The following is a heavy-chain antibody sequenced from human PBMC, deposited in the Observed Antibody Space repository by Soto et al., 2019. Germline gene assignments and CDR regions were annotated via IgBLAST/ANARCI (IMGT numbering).Heavy chain of an antibody. D-gene: IGHD2-21*01. J-gene: IGHJ4*02. V-gene: IGHV1-3*01. CDR1: GYTFTSYA. CDR3: ARQGVALELDF. Sequence: GASVKVSCKASGYTFTSYAMLWVRQAPGQRLEWMGWINAGNGNTKYSQKFQGRVTITRDTSASTAYMEMNSLKTEDTAVYYCARQGVALELDFWGQGTLVTVSS. CDR2: INAGNGNT.